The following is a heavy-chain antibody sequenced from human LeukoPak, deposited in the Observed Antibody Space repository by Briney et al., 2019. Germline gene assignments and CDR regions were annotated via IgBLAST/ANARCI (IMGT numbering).Heavy chain of an antibody. V-gene: IGHV4-34*01. D-gene: IGHD3-22*01. CDR2: INHSGST. CDR3: ARGNWLLDY. Sequence: PSETLSLTCAVYGGSFSGYYWSWIRQPPGKGLEWIGEINHSGSTNYNPPLKSRVTISVDTSKNQFSLKLSSVTAADTAAYYCARGNWLLDYWGQGTLVTVSS. CDR1: GGSFSGYY. J-gene: IGHJ4*02.